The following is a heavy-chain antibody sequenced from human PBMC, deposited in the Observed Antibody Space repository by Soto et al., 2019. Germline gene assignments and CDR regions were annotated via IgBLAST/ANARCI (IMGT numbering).Heavy chain of an antibody. Sequence: QVQLVQSGAEVKKPGASVKVSCKASGYTFTSYGISWVRQAPGQGLEWMGWINVYNGNTNYAQKLQGRVTMTTDTPTSTTYLELRSLRSDDTDVYFCARDTSRGEYDYWGQGTLVTVSS. CDR2: INVYNGNT. V-gene: IGHV1-18*01. J-gene: IGHJ4*02. CDR3: ARDTSRGEYDY. D-gene: IGHD3-10*01. CDR1: GYTFTSYG.